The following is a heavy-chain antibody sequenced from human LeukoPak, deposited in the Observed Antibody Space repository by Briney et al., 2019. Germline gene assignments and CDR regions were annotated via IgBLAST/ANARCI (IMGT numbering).Heavy chain of an antibody. V-gene: IGHV3-30*02. CDR2: IRNDGGNK. D-gene: IGHD1-26*01. CDR3: TKEVRGPFDY. J-gene: IGHJ4*02. CDR1: GFTFSGYA. Sequence: PGGSLRLSCAASGFTFSGYAMHWVRQAPGKGLEWVAFIRNDGGNKYYADSVKGRFTISRDNSQNTLYLQMNSLRAEDTAVYYCTKEVRGPFDYWGQGTLVTVSS.